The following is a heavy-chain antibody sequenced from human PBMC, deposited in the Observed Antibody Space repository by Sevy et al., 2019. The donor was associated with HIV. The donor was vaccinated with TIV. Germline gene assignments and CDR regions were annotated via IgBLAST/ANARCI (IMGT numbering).Heavy chain of an antibody. CDR3: ARGGSSGWTYYYGMDV. CDR1: GGTFSSYA. Sequence: ASVKVSCKASGGTFSSYAISWVRQAPGQGLEWMGGIIPIFGTANYAQKFQGRVTITADESTSTAYMELSSLRSEDTAVYYWARGGSSGWTYYYGMDVWGQGTTVTVSS. CDR2: IIPIFGTA. J-gene: IGHJ6*02. V-gene: IGHV1-69*13. D-gene: IGHD6-19*01.